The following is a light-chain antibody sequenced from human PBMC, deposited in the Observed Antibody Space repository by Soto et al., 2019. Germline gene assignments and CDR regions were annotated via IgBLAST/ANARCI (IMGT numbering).Light chain of an antibody. CDR1: SSDVGGYNY. J-gene: IGLJ1*01. V-gene: IGLV2-14*01. CDR3: SSYTSSSTYV. CDR2: DVT. Sequence: QSALTQPASVSGSPGQWITISCTGTSSDVGGYNYVSWYQQHPGKAPKLMIYDVTNRPSGVSSRFSGSKSGNTASLTISGLQTEDEADYYCSSYTSSSTYVFGTGTKLTVL.